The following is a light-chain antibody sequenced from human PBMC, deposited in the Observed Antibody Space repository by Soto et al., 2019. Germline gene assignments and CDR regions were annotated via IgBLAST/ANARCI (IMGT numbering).Light chain of an antibody. CDR2: GAS. J-gene: IGKJ2*01. V-gene: IGKV3-20*01. Sequence: EIVLTQSPGTLSLSPGERATLSCRASQSVSSSYLAWYQQKPGQAPRLLIYGASSRATGIPDRFIGSGSGTDLTLTISTLEPADFTVYLCQLYGNSLMYTFGQGTKLEIK. CDR1: QSVSSSY. CDR3: QLYGNSLMYT.